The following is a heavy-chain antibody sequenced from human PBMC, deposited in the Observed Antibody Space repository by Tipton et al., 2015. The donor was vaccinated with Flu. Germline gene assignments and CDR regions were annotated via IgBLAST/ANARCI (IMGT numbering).Heavy chain of an antibody. J-gene: IGHJ4*02. Sequence: QVQLVQSGAEVRKPGASVKVSCKASGYSFTDYYMHWVRQAPGQGLEWMGWINPNGGATDYAQRFQGRVTMTRDTSISTAYMEVSRLRSDDTAVYYCARDRQWPDYWGQGTLVTVSS. CDR3: ARDRQWPDY. CDR2: INPNGGAT. V-gene: IGHV1-2*02. D-gene: IGHD6-19*01. CDR1: GYSFTDYY.